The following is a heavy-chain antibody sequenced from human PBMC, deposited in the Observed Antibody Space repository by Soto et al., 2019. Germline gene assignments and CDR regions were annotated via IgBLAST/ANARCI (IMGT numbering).Heavy chain of an antibody. J-gene: IGHJ5*02. CDR1: GGSISTSRSY. D-gene: IGHD2-21*01. CDR2: IFYSGST. CDR3: ARQPTTGDTDLWFDP. V-gene: IGHV4-39*01. Sequence: SETLSLTCNVSGGSISTSRSYWAWIRQPPGKGLEWLANIFYSGSTYYNPSLASRVTVSVDTSKNEFSLKLRSVAAADTAVYYCARQPTTGDTDLWFDPWGQGTLVTVSS.